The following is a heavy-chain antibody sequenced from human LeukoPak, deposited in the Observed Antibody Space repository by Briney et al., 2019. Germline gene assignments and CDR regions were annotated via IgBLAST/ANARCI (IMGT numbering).Heavy chain of an antibody. CDR1: GGTFTRYA. V-gene: IGHV1-69*01. CDR3: ASTIFGVVMGLDY. J-gene: IGHJ4*02. Sequence: SVKVSCKASGGTFTRYAISWVRQAPGQGLEWMGGINPILGTANYAQKFQGRVTITADEFTSTAYMELSSLRSEDTAVYYCASTIFGVVMGLDYWGQGTLVTVSS. D-gene: IGHD3-3*01. CDR2: INPILGTA.